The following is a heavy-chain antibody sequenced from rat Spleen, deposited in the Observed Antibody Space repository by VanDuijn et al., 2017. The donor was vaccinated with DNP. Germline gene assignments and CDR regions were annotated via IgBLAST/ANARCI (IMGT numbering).Heavy chain of an antibody. V-gene: IGHV4-2*01. J-gene: IGHJ2*01. CDR2: INKHSSII. Sequence: EVKLVESGGGLVQPGRSLKLSCAASEFNFNDYWMGWVRQAPGKGLEWIGQINKHSSIINYIPSLKEKITISRDNAQNTLYLQMSKLGSEDTAIYYCAKGPNYGGWSDYFDYWGQGVMVTVSS. CDR1: EFNFNDYW. D-gene: IGHD1-11*01. CDR3: AKGPNYGGWSDYFDY.